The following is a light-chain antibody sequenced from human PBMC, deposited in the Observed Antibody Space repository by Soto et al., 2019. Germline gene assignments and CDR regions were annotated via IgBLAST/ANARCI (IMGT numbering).Light chain of an antibody. CDR2: KNN. J-gene: IGLJ1*01. V-gene: IGLV1-47*01. CDR3: AAWDDSLSGFV. CDR1: NPNIGTNY. Sequence: VLSQPPSSSGTPGQWVNISCSGSNPNIGTNYVYWYQQLPGMAPKLLLYKNNERPFGVPDRFSGSKSGTSASLAISGLRSEDEADYFCAAWDDSLSGFVFGSGTKVTVL.